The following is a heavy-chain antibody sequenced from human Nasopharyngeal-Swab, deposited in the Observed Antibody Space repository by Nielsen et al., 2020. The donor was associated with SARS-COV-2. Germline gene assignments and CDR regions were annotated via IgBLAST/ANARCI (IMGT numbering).Heavy chain of an antibody. Sequence: SLKISCAASGFTFDDYAIHWVRQAPGRGLEWVSGISWDSGNIGYVDSVKGRFTISRDNAKNSLYLQMNSLRAEDTAVYYCARASGSSWDFDYWGQGTLVTVSS. D-gene: IGHD6-13*01. V-gene: IGHV3-9*01. J-gene: IGHJ4*02. CDR2: ISWDSGNI. CDR1: GFTFDDYA. CDR3: ARASGSSWDFDY.